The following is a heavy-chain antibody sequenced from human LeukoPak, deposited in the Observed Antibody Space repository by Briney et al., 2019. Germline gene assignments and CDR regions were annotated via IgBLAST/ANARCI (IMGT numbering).Heavy chain of an antibody. CDR3: VKDLSYESSGSVIEN. D-gene: IGHD3-22*01. CDR2: ISWDGTT. Sequence: GGSLRLSCAASGFTFEDYTMHWVRQDPGKTLEWVSLISWDGTTYYADSLKGRFTISRDNSKNSLYLQMDTLTTDDTAFYYCVKDLSYESSGSVIENWGQGTLVTVSS. CDR1: GFTFEDYT. V-gene: IGHV3-43*01. J-gene: IGHJ4*02.